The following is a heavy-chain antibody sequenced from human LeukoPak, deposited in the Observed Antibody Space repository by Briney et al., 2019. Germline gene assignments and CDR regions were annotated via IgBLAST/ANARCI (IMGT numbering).Heavy chain of an antibody. Sequence: PGGSLRLSCAASGFTFSSYAMSWVRLAPGKGLEWVSAISGSGGSTYYADSVKGRFTISRDNSKNTLYLQMNSLRAEDTAVYYCAKFYDFWSGDNWFDPWGQGTLVTVSS. CDR1: GFTFSSYA. D-gene: IGHD3-3*01. CDR2: ISGSGGST. V-gene: IGHV3-23*01. J-gene: IGHJ5*02. CDR3: AKFYDFWSGDNWFDP.